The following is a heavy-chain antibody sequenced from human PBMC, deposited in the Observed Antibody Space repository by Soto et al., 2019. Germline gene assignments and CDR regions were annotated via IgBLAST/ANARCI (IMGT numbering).Heavy chain of an antibody. CDR2: MNPNSGNT. CDR3: ARGGYCSGGSCYSGDYYGMDV. V-gene: IGHV1-8*01. J-gene: IGHJ6*02. D-gene: IGHD2-15*01. CDR1: GYTFTSYD. Sequence: QVQLVQSGAEVKKPGASVKVSCKASGYTFTSYDINWVRQATGQGLEWMGWMNPNSGNTGYAQKFQGRVTMTRNTSISTAYMELSSLRSEDTAVYYCARGGYCSGGSCYSGDYYGMDVWGQGTTVTVSS.